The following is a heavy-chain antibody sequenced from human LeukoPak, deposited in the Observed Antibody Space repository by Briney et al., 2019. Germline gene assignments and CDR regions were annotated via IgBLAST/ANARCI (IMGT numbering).Heavy chain of an antibody. V-gene: IGHV3-74*01. D-gene: IGHD3-22*01. CDR1: GFTFSSYW. J-gene: IGHJ4*02. CDR2: INSDGSST. CDR3: ARVGGYDSSAPEDY. Sequence: GGSLRLSCAASGFTFSSYWMHWVRQAPGKGLVWVSRINSDGSSTSYADSVKGRFTISRDNAKNTLCLQMNSLRAEDTAVYYCARVGGYDSSAPEDYWGQGTLVTVSS.